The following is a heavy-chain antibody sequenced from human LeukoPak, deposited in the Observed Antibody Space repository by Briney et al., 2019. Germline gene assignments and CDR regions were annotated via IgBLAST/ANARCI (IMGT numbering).Heavy chain of an antibody. Sequence: GILRLSCAASGFTFSSYAMHWVRQAPGKGLEWVAVISYDGSNKYYADSVKGRFTISRDNSKNTLYLQMNSLRAEDTAVYYCARGLDYDSSGYAENWFDPWGQGTLVTVSS. CDR2: ISYDGSNK. CDR1: GFTFSSYA. D-gene: IGHD3-22*01. V-gene: IGHV3-30-3*01. CDR3: ARGLDYDSSGYAENWFDP. J-gene: IGHJ5*02.